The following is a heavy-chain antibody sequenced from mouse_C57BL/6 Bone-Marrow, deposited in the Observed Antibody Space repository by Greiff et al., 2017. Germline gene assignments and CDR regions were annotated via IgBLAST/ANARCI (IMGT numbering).Heavy chain of an antibody. D-gene: IGHD2-3*01. Sequence: EVHLVESGGGLVQPGGSLKLSCAASGFTFSDYYMYWVRQTPEKRLEWVAYISNGGGSTYYPDTVKGRFTISRDNAKNTLYLQMSRLKSEDTAMYYCARHERVLYDGYFAYWGQGTLVTGSA. CDR2: ISNGGGST. V-gene: IGHV5-12*01. CDR1: GFTFSDYY. J-gene: IGHJ3*01. CDR3: ARHERVLYDGYFAY.